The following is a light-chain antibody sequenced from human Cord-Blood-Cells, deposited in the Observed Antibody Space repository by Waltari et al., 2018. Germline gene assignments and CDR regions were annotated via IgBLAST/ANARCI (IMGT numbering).Light chain of an antibody. Sequence: QSALTQPASVSGSPGQSITISCTGTSSDVGSYNLVSWYQQHPGKAPKLMIYGGSKRPSGVSTRVSGSKSGNTASLTISGLQAEDEADYYCCSYAGSSTWVFGGGTKLTVL. V-gene: IGLV2-23*01. CDR3: CSYAGSSTWV. CDR1: SSDVGSYNL. J-gene: IGLJ3*02. CDR2: GGS.